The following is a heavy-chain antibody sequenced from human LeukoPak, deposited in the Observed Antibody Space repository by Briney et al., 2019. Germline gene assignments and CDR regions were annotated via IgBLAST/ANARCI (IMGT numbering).Heavy chain of an antibody. Sequence: SETLSLTCTVSGGSISSGGYYWSWIRQHPGKGLEWIGYIYYSGSTYYNPSLKSRVTISVDTSKNQFSLKLSSVTAADTAVYYCASLAARLGYYFGYWGQGTLVTVSS. D-gene: IGHD6-6*01. CDR3: ASLAARLGYYFGY. CDR2: IYYSGST. V-gene: IGHV4-31*03. J-gene: IGHJ4*02. CDR1: GGSISSGGYY.